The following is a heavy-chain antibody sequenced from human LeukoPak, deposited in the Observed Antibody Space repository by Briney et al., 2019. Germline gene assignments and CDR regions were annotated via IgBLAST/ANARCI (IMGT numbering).Heavy chain of an antibody. D-gene: IGHD1-26*01. V-gene: IGHV4-4*07. Sequence: SETLSLTCIVSGGSISGYYWSWVRQPAGKGLEWIGRIDPSGSTNYNPSLKSRVTMSVDASKNQFALRLGSLTTADTAVYYCARAGPSGSWRNYYYMDVWGKGTTVTVSS. CDR2: IDPSGST. J-gene: IGHJ6*03. CDR3: ARAGPSGSWRNYYYMDV. CDR1: GGSISGYY.